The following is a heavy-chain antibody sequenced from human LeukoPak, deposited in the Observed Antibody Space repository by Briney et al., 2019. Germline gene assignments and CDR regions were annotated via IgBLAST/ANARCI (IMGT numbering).Heavy chain of an antibody. CDR3: ARGLNYYDTINNDAFDI. Sequence: ASVKVSCKASGYTFIDYYMHWVRQAPRQGPEWMGWISPRSGGTIYAQKFQGSVTMTRDTSITTYYMELSRLRFDDTAVYYCARGLNYYDTINNDAFDIWGQGTMVTVS. D-gene: IGHD3-9*01. CDR2: ISPRSGGT. CDR1: GYTFIDYY. V-gene: IGHV1-2*02. J-gene: IGHJ3*02.